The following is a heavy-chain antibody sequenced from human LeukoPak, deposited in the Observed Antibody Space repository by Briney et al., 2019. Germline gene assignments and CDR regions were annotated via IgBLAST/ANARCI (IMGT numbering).Heavy chain of an antibody. J-gene: IGHJ4*02. Sequence: ASVKVSCKASGYTFTGYYMHWVRQAPGQGLEWMGIINPSGGSTSYAQKFQGRVTMTRDMSTSTVYMELSSLRSEDTAVYYCARAYYYDSSGYYYFDYWGQGTLVTVSS. V-gene: IGHV1-46*01. CDR1: GYTFTGYY. CDR3: ARAYYYDSSGYYYFDY. CDR2: INPSGGST. D-gene: IGHD3-22*01.